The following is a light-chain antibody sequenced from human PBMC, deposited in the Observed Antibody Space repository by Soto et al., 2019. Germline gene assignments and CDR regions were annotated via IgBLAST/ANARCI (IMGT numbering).Light chain of an antibody. CDR2: AAS. CDR3: LQDYDYPRT. V-gene: IGKV1-6*01. Sequence: IQVTQSPSSLSASVGDRVTITCRASQGIRDELGWYQQKAGEAPNLLISAASRLQSGVPSRFSGRGSGTDFTLTISSLQPEDFATYYCLQDYDYPRTFGQGTKVDIK. CDR1: QGIRDE. J-gene: IGKJ1*01.